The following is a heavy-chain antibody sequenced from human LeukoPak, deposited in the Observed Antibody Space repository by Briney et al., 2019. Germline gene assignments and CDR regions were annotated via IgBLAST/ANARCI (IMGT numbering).Heavy chain of an antibody. J-gene: IGHJ4*02. CDR2: IYPGDSDT. Sequence: HGESLKISCKGSGYSFTSYWIGWVRQMPGKGLEWMGIIYPGDSDTRYSPSFQGQITISADKSISTAYLQWSSLKASDTAIYYCARRQGCSSTSCPPDYWGQGTLVTVSS. D-gene: IGHD2-2*01. CDR3: ARRQGCSSTSCPPDY. V-gene: IGHV5-51*01. CDR1: GYSFTSYW.